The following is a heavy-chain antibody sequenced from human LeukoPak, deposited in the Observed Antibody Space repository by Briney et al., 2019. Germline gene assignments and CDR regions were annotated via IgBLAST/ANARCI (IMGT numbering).Heavy chain of an antibody. Sequence: PGGSLRLSCTASGFTVSNGWMSWVRQAPGKGLEWVSSISRGGSSIYYADSVKGRFTISRDNAKNSLDLQMNSLRAEDTAVYYCARDQYLDYWGQGTLVTVSS. CDR3: ARDQYLDY. CDR1: GFTVSNGW. J-gene: IGHJ4*02. V-gene: IGHV3-11*01. CDR2: ISRGGSSI.